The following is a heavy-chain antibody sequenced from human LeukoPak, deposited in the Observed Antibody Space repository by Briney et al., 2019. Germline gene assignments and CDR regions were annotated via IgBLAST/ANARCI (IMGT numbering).Heavy chain of an antibody. V-gene: IGHV3-33*08. CDR1: GFTFSSYS. CDR3: ARVVNVAVAAQPDY. J-gene: IGHJ4*02. CDR2: IWYDGSNK. D-gene: IGHD2-15*01. Sequence: GGSLRLSCAASGFTFSSYSMNWVRQAPGKGLEWVAVIWYDGSNKYYADCVKGRFTISRDNSKNTLYLQMNSLRAEDTAVYYCARVVNVAVAAQPDYWGQGTLVTVSS.